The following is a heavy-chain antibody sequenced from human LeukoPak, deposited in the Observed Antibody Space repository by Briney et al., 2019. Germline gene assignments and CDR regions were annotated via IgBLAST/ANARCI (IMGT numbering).Heavy chain of an antibody. V-gene: IGHV4-4*07. CDR2: IYTSGGT. J-gene: IGHJ4*02. CDR1: GGSISSYY. Sequence: SETLSLTCTVSGGSISSYYWSWIRQPAGKGLEWIGRIYTSGGTNYNPSLESRVTMSVDTSKNQFSLKLSSVTAADTAVYYCARDSREYGSGSYLGYWGQGTLVTVSS. D-gene: IGHD3-10*01. CDR3: ARDSREYGSGSYLGY.